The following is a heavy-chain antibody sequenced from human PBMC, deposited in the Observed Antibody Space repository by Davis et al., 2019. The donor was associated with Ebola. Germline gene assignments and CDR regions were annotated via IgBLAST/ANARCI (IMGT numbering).Heavy chain of an antibody. CDR2: IWYNGVHK. D-gene: IGHD1-26*01. CDR1: GFTFNTYG. Sequence: GESLKISCAASGFTFNTYGMHWVRQAPGKGLGWLAIIWYNGVHKYYADSVKGRFTISRDTSTNTLYLQMNSLRVEDTAVYFCSRDAGARGGETHDAFDVWGQGTMVTVSS. V-gene: IGHV3-33*01. CDR3: SRDAGARGGETHDAFDV. J-gene: IGHJ3*01.